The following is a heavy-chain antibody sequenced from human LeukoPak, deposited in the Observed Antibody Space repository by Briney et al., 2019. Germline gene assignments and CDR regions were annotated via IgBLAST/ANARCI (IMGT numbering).Heavy chain of an antibody. CDR2: IYPGGSDT. CDR1: GYSFSSYW. Sequence: GESLKMSCKGSGYSFSSYWIGWVRQMPGKCLEWIGIIYPGGSDTRYSPSFQGQVTISADKYVSTAYLQWSSLKASDTAMYYCARHRGGNYYDASDYWGQGTLVTVSS. CDR3: ARHRGGNYYDASDY. J-gene: IGHJ4*02. D-gene: IGHD2-21*01. V-gene: IGHV5-51*01.